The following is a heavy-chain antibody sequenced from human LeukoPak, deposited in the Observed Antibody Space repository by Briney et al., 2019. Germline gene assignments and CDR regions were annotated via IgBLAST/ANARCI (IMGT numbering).Heavy chain of an antibody. CDR3: AMSRVRGVMTVYYYYMDV. CDR1: GFTVSSNY. CDR2: IYSGGST. V-gene: IGHV3-66*01. D-gene: IGHD3-10*01. Sequence: RAGGSLRLSCAASGFTVSSNYMSWVRQAPGKGLEWVSVIYSGGSTYYAASLKGRFTISRDNSKNTLYLQMNSLRAEDTAVYYCAMSRVRGVMTVYYYYMDVWGKGTTVTISS. J-gene: IGHJ6*03.